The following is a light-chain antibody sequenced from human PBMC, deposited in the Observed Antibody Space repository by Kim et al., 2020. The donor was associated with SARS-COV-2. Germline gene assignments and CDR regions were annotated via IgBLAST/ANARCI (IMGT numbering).Light chain of an antibody. Sequence: ASIGDSVTITCRANQGISNALAWYQQKPGKAPKLLLYAASRLQSGVPSTFSGSGSGTDYTLTISVLQPEDFATYYCQQYYSVPLTFGGGTKVDIK. J-gene: IGKJ4*01. V-gene: IGKV1-NL1*01. CDR2: AAS. CDR1: QGISNA. CDR3: QQYYSVPLT.